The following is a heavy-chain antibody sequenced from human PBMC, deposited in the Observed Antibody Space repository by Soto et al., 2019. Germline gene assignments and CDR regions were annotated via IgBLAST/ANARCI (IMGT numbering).Heavy chain of an antibody. Sequence: GGSLRLSCAASGFTFSTYGMHWVRQAPGKGLEWVALILYDGNNKYYPDSVKGRFTVSRDNSKNTLYLQMDGLRTEDTAIYYCAKEGYSSSLDYWGQGTLVTVSS. CDR2: ILYDGNNK. V-gene: IGHV3-30*18. CDR3: AKEGYSSSLDY. J-gene: IGHJ4*02. D-gene: IGHD2-15*01. CDR1: GFTFSTYG.